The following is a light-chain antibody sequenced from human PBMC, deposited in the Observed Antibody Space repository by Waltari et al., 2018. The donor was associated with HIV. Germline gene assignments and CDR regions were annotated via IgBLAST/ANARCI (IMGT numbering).Light chain of an antibody. CDR3: GTWDDSLNGSV. CDR1: FSNIGGHT. V-gene: IGLV1-44*01. CDR2: NNE. J-gene: IGLJ1*01. Sequence: QSVLTQPPSASGTPGQRVTISCSGSFSNIGGHTVNWYQQLPGTAPKLLIYNNEQRPSGVPDRFSGSKSGTSASLAISGLQSADEADYYCGTWDDSLNGSVFGAGTKVTVV.